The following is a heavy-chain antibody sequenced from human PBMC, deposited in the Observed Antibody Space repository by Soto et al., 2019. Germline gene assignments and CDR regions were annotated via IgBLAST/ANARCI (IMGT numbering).Heavy chain of an antibody. D-gene: IGHD6-6*01. CDR2: ISSSSSYT. CDR1: GFTFSDYY. CDR3: ARGTPKGGSSRSDYYYYGMDV. J-gene: IGHJ6*02. V-gene: IGHV3-11*06. Sequence: QVQLVESGGGLVKPGGSLRLSCAASGFTFSDYYMSWIRQAPGKGLEWVSYISSSSSYTNYADSVKGRFTISIDNAKNSLYLQINSLRAEDTAVYYCARGTPKGGSSRSDYYYYGMDVWGQGTTVTVSS.